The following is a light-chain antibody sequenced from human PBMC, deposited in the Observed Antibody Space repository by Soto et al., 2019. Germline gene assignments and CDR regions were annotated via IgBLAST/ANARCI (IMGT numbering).Light chain of an antibody. J-gene: IGKJ5*01. CDR2: GAS. V-gene: IGKV3-15*01. CDR3: QQYKTWPPIT. Sequence: EIVLTQSPATLSLSPGERATLTCRASQCVSSSLAWYQQKPGQAPRLLIYGASTRATGTPARFSGSGSGTDFTLTISSLQSEDFAVYFCQQYKTWPPITFGQGTRLEIK. CDR1: QCVSSS.